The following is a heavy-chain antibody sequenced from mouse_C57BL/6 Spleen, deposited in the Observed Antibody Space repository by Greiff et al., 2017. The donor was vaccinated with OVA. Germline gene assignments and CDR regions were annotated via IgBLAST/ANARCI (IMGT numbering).Heavy chain of an antibody. V-gene: IGHV1-26*01. D-gene: IGHD4-1*01. CDR3: ARGTGTFDY. CDR2: INPNNGGT. J-gene: IGHJ2*01. Sequence: VQLQQSGPELVKPGASVKISFKASGYTFTDYYMNWVKQSHGKSLEWIGDINPNNGGTSYNQKFKGKATLTVDKSSSTAYMELRSLTSEDSAVYYCARGTGTFDYWGQGTTLTVSS. CDR1: GYTFTDYY.